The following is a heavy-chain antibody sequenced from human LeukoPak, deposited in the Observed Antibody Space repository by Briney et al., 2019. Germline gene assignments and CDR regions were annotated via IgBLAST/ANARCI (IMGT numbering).Heavy chain of an antibody. Sequence: QPGGSLRLSCVASGFTFSNFWMNWVRQAPGKGLEWVANIKEDGSVKNYVGSVRGRFSISRDNAKNSLYLQMNSLSAEDTALYYCVRGNYWDYTSEGTLVTVSS. CDR2: IKEDGSVK. CDR3: VRGNYWDY. V-gene: IGHV3-7*01. J-gene: IGHJ4*02. CDR1: GFTFSNFW.